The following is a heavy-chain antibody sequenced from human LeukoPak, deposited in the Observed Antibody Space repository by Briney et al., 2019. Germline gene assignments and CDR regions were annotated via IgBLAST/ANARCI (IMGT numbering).Heavy chain of an antibody. D-gene: IGHD4-17*01. CDR2: IKQDGSEK. CDR1: GSTFSSYW. V-gene: IGHV3-7*01. Sequence: GGSLRLSCAASGSTFSSYWMSWVRQAPGKGLEWVANIKQDGSEKYYVDSVKGRFTISRDNAKNSLYLQMNSLRAEDTAVYYCARPIGVTNGYDYWGQGTLVTVSS. CDR3: ARPIGVTNGYDY. J-gene: IGHJ4*02.